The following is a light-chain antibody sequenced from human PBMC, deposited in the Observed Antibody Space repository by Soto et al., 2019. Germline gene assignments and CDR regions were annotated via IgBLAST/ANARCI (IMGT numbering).Light chain of an antibody. J-gene: IGKJ2*01. CDR1: QGIRDD. Sequence: DIQMTQSPSSLSASVGDRITITCRASQGIRDDLGWYQQKPGQAPRLLIYATSSRATGIPDRFSGSGSWTDFTLTITRLEPEDFAVYYCQQYGPSPMYTFGQGTKLEIK. CDR2: ATS. CDR3: QQYGPSPMYT. V-gene: IGKV1-17*01.